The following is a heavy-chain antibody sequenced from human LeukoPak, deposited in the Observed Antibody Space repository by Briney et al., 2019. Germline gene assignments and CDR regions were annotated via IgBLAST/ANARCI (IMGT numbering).Heavy chain of an antibody. Sequence: SETLSLTCAGYGGSLCGYYWSWIRQPPGKGLEWIGEINQSGSTNYNPSLKSRVTISVDTSKNQFLLKLTSVTAADTAVYYCARAKSGYTSSWYFVSWGQGTLVTVSS. D-gene: IGHD6-13*01. CDR3: ARAKSGYTSSWYFVS. V-gene: IGHV4-34*01. CDR2: INQSGST. CDR1: GGSLCGYY. J-gene: IGHJ4*02.